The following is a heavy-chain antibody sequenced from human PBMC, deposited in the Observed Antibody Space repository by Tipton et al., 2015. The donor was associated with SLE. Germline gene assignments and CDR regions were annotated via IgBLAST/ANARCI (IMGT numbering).Heavy chain of an antibody. D-gene: IGHD2-21*02. CDR2: IYTSGST. Sequence: TLSLTCTVSGGSISSGSYYWSWIRQPAGKGLEWIGYIYTSGSTNYNPSLKSRVTISVDTSKNQFSLKLSSVTAADTAVYYCARVGAYCGGDCGGAFDIWGQGTMVTVSS. J-gene: IGHJ3*02. V-gene: IGHV4-61*09. CDR3: ARVGAYCGGDCGGAFDI. CDR1: GGSISSGSYY.